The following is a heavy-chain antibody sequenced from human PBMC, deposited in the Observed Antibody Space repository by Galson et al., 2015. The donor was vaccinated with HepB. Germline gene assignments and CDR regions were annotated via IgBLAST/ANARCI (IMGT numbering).Heavy chain of an antibody. V-gene: IGHV3-7*03. J-gene: IGHJ4*02. Sequence: SLRLSCAASGFTFSNYWMSWVRQAPGKGLEWVANIKEDGSETHHVDSMKGRFIISRDNAKKSLYLQMNSLRAEDTAIYYCARERDPTSSGSLLNYWGQGTLVTVSS. D-gene: IGHD6-6*01. CDR1: GFTFSNYW. CDR2: IKEDGSET. CDR3: ARERDPTSSGSLLNY.